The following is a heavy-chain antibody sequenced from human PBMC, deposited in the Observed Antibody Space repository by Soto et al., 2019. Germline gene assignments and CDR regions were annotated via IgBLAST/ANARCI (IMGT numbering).Heavy chain of an antibody. CDR2: IYYSGYP. CDR3: AKNQGYCSSTSCYPAFDI. V-gene: IGHV4-39*01. CDR1: GGFISSSSYY. D-gene: IGHD2-2*01. Sequence: SETLSLTCTVSGGFISSSSYYWGWIRQPPGKGLEWIGSIYYSGYPYYNPSLKSRVTISVDTSKNQFSLKLSSVTAADTAVYYCAKNQGYCSSTSCYPAFDIWGQGTMVTVSS. J-gene: IGHJ3*02.